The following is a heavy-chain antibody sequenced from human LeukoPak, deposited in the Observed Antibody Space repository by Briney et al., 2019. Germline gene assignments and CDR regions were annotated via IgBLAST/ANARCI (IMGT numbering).Heavy chain of an antibody. CDR2: ISSSGSTI. Sequence: GGSLRLSCAASGFTFSSYEMNWVRQAPGKGLEWVSYISSSGSTIYYADSVKGRFTISRDNAKNSLYLQMNSLRAEDTAVYYCAKDLGIQLWYDAFDIWGQGTMVTVSS. D-gene: IGHD5-18*01. CDR3: AKDLGIQLWYDAFDI. CDR1: GFTFSSYE. J-gene: IGHJ3*02. V-gene: IGHV3-48*03.